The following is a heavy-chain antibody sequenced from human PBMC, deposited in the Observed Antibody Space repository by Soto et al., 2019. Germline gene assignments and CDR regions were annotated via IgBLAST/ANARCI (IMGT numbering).Heavy chain of an antibody. CDR2: IWYDGSNK. CDR3: APAPDYYDSSGYYGGRAFDI. V-gene: IGHV3-33*01. CDR1: GFTFSSYG. Sequence: GGSLRLPCAASGFTFSSYGMHWVRQAPGKGLEWVAVIWYDGSNKYYADSVKGRFTISRDNSKNTLYLQMNSLRAEETAVYYCAPAPDYYDSSGYYGGRAFDIWGQGTMVTVSS. D-gene: IGHD3-22*01. J-gene: IGHJ3*02.